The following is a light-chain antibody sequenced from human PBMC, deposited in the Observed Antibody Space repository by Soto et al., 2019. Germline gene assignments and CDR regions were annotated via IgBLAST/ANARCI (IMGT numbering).Light chain of an antibody. CDR3: QQYGSSRRT. CDR2: GAS. V-gene: IGKV3-20*01. J-gene: IGKJ1*01. CDR1: QSVSSSY. Sequence: EIVLTQSPGTLSLSPGERATLSCRASQSVSSSYLAWYQQKPGQAPRLLIYGASSRATGIPDRFSGSGSGTYVALTISRLEPEGFAVYYCQQYGSSRRTFGQGTKVEI.